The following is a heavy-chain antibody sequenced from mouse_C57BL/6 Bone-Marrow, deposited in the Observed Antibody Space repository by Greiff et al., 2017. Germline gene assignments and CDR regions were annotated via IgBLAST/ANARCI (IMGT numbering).Heavy chain of an antibody. D-gene: IGHD1-1*01. V-gene: IGHV1-54*01. CDR2: INPGSGGT. CDR3: ARLGTTVVAHWYFDV. Sequence: VQLQQSGAELVRPGTSVKVSCKASGYAFTNYLIEWVKQRPGQGLEWIGVINPGSGGTNYNEKFKGKAKLTADKSSSTAYMQLSSLTSEDSAVYFCARLGTTVVAHWYFDVWGTGTTVTVSS. CDR1: GYAFTNYL. J-gene: IGHJ1*03.